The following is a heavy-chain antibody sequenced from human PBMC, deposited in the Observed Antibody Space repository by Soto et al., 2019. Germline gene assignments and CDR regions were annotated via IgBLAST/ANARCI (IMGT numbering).Heavy chain of an antibody. D-gene: IGHD2-15*01. J-gene: IGHJ6*02. CDR1: GYTFTGYY. CDR2: INPNSGGT. CDR3: ARGPVVAATLRAPQGMDV. V-gene: IGHV1-2*04. Sequence: APVKVSCKASGYTFTGYYMHWVRQAPGQGLEWMGWINPNSGGTNYAQKFQGWVTMTRDTSISTAYMELSRLRSDDTAVYYCARGPVVAATLRAPQGMDVWGQGTTVTVSS.